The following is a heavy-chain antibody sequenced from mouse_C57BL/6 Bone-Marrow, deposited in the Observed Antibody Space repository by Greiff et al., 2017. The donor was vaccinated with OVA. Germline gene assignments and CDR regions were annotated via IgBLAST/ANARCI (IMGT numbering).Heavy chain of an antibody. Sequence: DVMLVESGGGLVQPGGSLKLSCAASGFTFSDYGMAWVRQAPRKGPEWVAFISNLAYSIYYADTVTGRFTSSRENAKNTRYREMSSLRSEDTAMYYCARHYYGSSENYFDYWGQGTTLTVSS. CDR3: ARHYYGSSENYFDY. D-gene: IGHD1-1*01. J-gene: IGHJ2*01. CDR2: ISNLAYSI. V-gene: IGHV5-15*01. CDR1: GFTFSDYG.